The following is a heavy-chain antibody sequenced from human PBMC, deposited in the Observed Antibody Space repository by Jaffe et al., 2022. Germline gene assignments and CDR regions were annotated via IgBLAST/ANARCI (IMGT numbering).Heavy chain of an antibody. CDR3: ARVSYSSSSRGVNWFDP. CDR1: GFTVSSNY. V-gene: IGHV3-53*02. J-gene: IGHJ5*02. Sequence: EVQLVETGGGLIQPGGSLRLSCAASGFTVSSNYMSWVRQAPGKGLEWVSVIYSGGSTYYADSVKGRFTISRDNSKNTLYLQMNSLRAEDTAVYYCARVSYSSSSRGVNWFDPWGQGTLVTVSS. CDR2: IYSGGST. D-gene: IGHD6-6*01.